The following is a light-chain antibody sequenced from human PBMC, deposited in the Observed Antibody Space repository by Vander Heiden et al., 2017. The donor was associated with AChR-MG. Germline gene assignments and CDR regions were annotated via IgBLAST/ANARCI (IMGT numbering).Light chain of an antibody. CDR1: QSVLYSSTNKNY. CDR3: QQYENSPRWT. Sequence: DIVMTQSPDSLAVSLGERATINCKSSQSVLYSSTNKNYLAWYQQKPGQPPKLLIYWASTRESGVPDRFSGSGSGTDFTLTINSLQAEDVAVYYCQQYENSPRWTFGQRTKVEIK. CDR2: WAS. J-gene: IGKJ1*01. V-gene: IGKV4-1*01.